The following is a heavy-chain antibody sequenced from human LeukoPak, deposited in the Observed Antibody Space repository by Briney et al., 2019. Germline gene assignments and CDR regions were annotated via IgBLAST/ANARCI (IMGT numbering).Heavy chain of an antibody. CDR1: GFKFSDHY. V-gene: IGHV3-72*01. D-gene: IGHD1/OR15-1a*01. Sequence: GGSQRLSCAASGFKFSDHYIDWSRQAQGKGRDGFGGSRNKASGYTTEYAASVEGRFTISRDVSESSLYLQMNSLRTEDTAVYYCGRIAINANNGMDVWGQGTTVTVSS. CDR3: GRIAINANNGMDV. J-gene: IGHJ6*02. CDR2: SRNKASGYTT.